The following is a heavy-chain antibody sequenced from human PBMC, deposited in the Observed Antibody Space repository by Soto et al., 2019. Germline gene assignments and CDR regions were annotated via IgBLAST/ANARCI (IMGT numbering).Heavy chain of an antibody. D-gene: IGHD3-10*01. CDR2: IIPIFGTA. V-gene: IGHV1-69*01. Sequence: QVQLVQSGAEVKKPGSSVKVSCKASGGTFSSYAISWVRQAPGQGLEWMGGIIPIFGTANYAQKFQGRVTITADESTSTAYMELSSLRSEDTAVYYCARGAGRWLHLERPRYYGMDVWGQGTTVTVSS. CDR3: ARGAGRWLHLERPRYYGMDV. CDR1: GGTFSSYA. J-gene: IGHJ6*02.